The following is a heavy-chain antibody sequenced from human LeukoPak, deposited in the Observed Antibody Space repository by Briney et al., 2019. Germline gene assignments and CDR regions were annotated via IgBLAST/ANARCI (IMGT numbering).Heavy chain of an antibody. CDR2: ISSSSSYT. Sequence: PGGSLRLSCAASGFAFSDYYMAWIRQAPGKGLEWVSYISSSSSYTNYADSVKGRFTISRDNAKKTLYLHMSGLRVEDTAIYYCAREGYDNSGYYLHNYFDPWGQGTLVTVSS. V-gene: IGHV3-11*05. J-gene: IGHJ5*02. D-gene: IGHD3-22*01. CDR1: GFAFSDYY. CDR3: AREGYDNSGYYLHNYFDP.